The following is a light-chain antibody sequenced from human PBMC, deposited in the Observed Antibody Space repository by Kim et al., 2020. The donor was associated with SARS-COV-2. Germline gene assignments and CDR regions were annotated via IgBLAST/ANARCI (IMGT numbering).Light chain of an antibody. CDR1: SLRSDY. J-gene: IGLJ1*01. Sequence: LGQKVRITSQGDSLRSDYASWYQQKPGQDTVLVIYGNNNRPSGIPDRFSGSSSGNTASLTITGAQSEDEADDYCNSRDSSGHPSYVFGAGTKVTVL. CDR3: NSRDSSGHPSYV. V-gene: IGLV3-19*01. CDR2: GNN.